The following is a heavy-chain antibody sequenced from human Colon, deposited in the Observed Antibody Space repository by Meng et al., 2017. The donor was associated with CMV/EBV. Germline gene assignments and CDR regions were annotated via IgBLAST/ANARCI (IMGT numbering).Heavy chain of an antibody. CDR2: ISPIYGTA. D-gene: IGHD3-10*01. Sequence: SVKVSCKASRGTLSTDVVGWVRQAPGQGLEWMGGISPIYGTANYAQKFQGRVTITTDASTNTVYMALSGLRPDDTAMYYCARGSPPPGGEFPTRAFGYWGQGTQVTVSS. J-gene: IGHJ4*01. CDR1: RGTLSTDV. CDR3: ARGSPPPGGEFPTRAFGY. V-gene: IGHV1-69*05.